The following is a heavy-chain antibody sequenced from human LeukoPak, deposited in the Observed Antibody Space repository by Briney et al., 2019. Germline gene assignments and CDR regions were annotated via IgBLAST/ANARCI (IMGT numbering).Heavy chain of an antibody. V-gene: IGHV1-46*01. J-gene: IGHJ6*03. Sequence: ASVKVSCKASGYTFTTYYMHWVRQAPGQGLEWMGIINPSGGSTSYAQKFQGRVTMTRDTSTSTVYMELSSLRSEDTAVYYCATQQLRFLDYYYMDVWGKGTTVTISS. CDR3: ATQQLRFLDYYYMDV. CDR1: GYTFTTYY. D-gene: IGHD3-3*01. CDR2: INPSGGST.